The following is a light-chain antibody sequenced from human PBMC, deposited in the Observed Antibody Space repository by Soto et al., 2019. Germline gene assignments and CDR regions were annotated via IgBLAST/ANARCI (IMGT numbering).Light chain of an antibody. CDR1: QSVLSY. CDR2: GAS. CDR3: QQYSDWPLT. J-gene: IGKJ4*01. Sequence: EKVMTQFPATLSVSPGERAALSCRASQSVLSYLAWYQQKPGQAPRLLLYGASTRAAGIPVRFSGSGSGTEFTLTISSLQPEDLAVYYCQQYSDWPLTFGGGTKVEIK. V-gene: IGKV3-15*01.